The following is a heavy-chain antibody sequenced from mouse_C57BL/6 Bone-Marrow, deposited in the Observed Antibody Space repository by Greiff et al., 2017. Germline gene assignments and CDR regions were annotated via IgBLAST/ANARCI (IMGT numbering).Heavy chain of an antibody. V-gene: IGHV1-18*01. D-gene: IGHD1-1*01. CDR1: GYTFTDYN. CDR2: INPNNGGT. J-gene: IGHJ1*03. CDR3: ARRRMGVMYYPRYFDV. Sequence: EVQLQQSGPELVKPGASVKIPCKASGYTFTDYNMDWVNQSHGKSLEWIGDINPNNGGTIYNQKFKGKATLTVDKSSSTAYMELRSLTSEDTAVYYCARRRMGVMYYPRYFDVWGTGTTVTVSS.